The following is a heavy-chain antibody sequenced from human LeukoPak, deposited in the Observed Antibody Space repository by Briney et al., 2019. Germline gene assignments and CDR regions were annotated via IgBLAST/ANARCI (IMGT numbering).Heavy chain of an antibody. CDR3: ARDRELGV. CDR2: IYDSVNT. J-gene: IGHJ6*02. D-gene: IGHD1-26*01. CDR1: GGSISIFY. Sequence: SETLSLTCTVSGGSISIFYWSWIRQPPRKGLEWIGYIYDSVNTNYNPSLKSRVTISVDMSRNQFSLKLNSVTAADTAIYYCARDRELGVWGQGTTVTVSS. V-gene: IGHV4-59*01.